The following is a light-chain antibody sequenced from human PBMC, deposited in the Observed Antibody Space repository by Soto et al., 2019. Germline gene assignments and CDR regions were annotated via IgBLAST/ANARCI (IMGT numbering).Light chain of an antibody. J-gene: IGKJ1*01. CDR3: QQYNNWPTWT. CDR1: QSVGSK. Sequence: EIVMTQSPATRSVSAGERATLSCGASQSVGSKLVWYQQRPGQAPRLLIYGASTRATGIPDRFSGSGSGTDFSLPISRLETEDFAVYYCQQYNNWPTWTFGQGTKVDIK. CDR2: GAS. V-gene: IGKV3-15*01.